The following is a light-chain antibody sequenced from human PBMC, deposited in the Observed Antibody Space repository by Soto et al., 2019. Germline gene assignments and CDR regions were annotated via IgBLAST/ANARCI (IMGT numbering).Light chain of an antibody. V-gene: IGKV3-20*01. J-gene: IGKJ2*01. CDR3: QQYGSSSYT. CDR2: GAS. Sequence: EIVLTQSPGTLSLSPGERATLSCRASQSVSSNYLAWYQQKPGQAPRLLIYGASSRTTSIPDRFSGSGSGTDFTLTISRLEPEDFAVYYCQQYGSSSYTFGQGTKVDIK. CDR1: QSVSSNY.